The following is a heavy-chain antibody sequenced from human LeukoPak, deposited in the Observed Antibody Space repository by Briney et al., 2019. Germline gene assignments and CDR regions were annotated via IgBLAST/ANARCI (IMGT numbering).Heavy chain of an antibody. D-gene: IGHD2-8*02. CDR3: ATYRQVLLPFES. Sequence: GGSLRLSCAASEFSVGSNYMTWVRQAPGKGLEWVAVISSDESIKYYAVSVKGRFTISRDSSKNTLYLQMNSLRAEDTAMYYCATYRQVLLPFESWGQGTLVTVSS. V-gene: IGHV3-30*03. J-gene: IGHJ4*02. CDR1: EFSVGSNY. CDR2: ISSDESIK.